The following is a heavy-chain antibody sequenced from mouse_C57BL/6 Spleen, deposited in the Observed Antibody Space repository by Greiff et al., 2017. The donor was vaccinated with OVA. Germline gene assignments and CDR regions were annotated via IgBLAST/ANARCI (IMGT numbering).Heavy chain of an antibody. CDR1: GYTFTDYY. CDR2: INPNNGGT. V-gene: IGHV1-26*01. Sequence: EVQLQQSGPELVKPGASVKISCKASGYTFTDYYMNWVKQSHGKSLEWIGDINPNNGGTSYNQKFKGKATLTVDKSSSPAYMELRSLTSEGSAVYYCARDSSGYRFAYWGQGTLVTVSA. D-gene: IGHD3-2*02. CDR3: ARDSSGYRFAY. J-gene: IGHJ3*01.